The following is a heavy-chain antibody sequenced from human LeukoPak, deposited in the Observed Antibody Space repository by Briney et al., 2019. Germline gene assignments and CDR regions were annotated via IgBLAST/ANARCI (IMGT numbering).Heavy chain of an antibody. Sequence: GASVKVSCKASGYTFTGYYMHWVRQAPGQGLEWMGWINTNTGNPTYAQGFAGRFVFSFDTSVSTAYLQISSLKADDTAVYYCARVGVPHYYYYTDVWGKGTTVTVSS. CDR1: GYTFTGYY. J-gene: IGHJ6*03. CDR3: ARVGVPHYYYYTDV. D-gene: IGHD3-16*01. CDR2: INTNTGNP. V-gene: IGHV7-4-1*02.